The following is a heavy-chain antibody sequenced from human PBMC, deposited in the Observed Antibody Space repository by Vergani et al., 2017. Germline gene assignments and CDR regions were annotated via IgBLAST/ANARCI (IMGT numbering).Heavy chain of an antibody. CDR2: LYYSGIT. CDR1: GGSISSGGYY. D-gene: IGHD6-19*01. CDR3: ARGDIAVAAFDY. J-gene: IGHJ4*02. Sequence: QVQLQESGPGLVKPSETLSLTCTVSGGSISSGGYYWSWIRQHPGKGLEWIGYLYYSGITYYNPSLKSLVTISVDTSKNQFSLKLSSVTAADTAVYYCARGDIAVAAFDYWGQGTLVTVSS. V-gene: IGHV4-31*01.